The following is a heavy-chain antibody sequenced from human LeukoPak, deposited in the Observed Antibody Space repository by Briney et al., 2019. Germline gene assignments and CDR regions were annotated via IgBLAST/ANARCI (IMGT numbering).Heavy chain of an antibody. CDR3: AKVLDYVWGSYQY. D-gene: IGHD3-16*02. J-gene: IGHJ4*02. CDR1: GFTFSSYA. V-gene: IGHV3-23*01. Sequence: PGGSLRLSCAASGFTFSSYAMSWVRQAPGKGLEWVSVISGSGGSTYYADSVKGRFTISRDNSKNTLNLQMNSLRAEDTAVYYCAKVLDYVWGSYQYWGQGTLVTVSS. CDR2: ISGSGGST.